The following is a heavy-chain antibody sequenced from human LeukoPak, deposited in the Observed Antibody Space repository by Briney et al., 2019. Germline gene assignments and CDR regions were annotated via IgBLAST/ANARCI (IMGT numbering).Heavy chain of an antibody. V-gene: IGHV4-34*01. D-gene: IGHD3-10*01. J-gene: IGHJ4*02. CDR3: AVYAMVRGVPFDY. CDR2: INHSGST. CDR1: GGSFSGYY. Sequence: SETLSLTCAVYGGSFSGYYWSWIRQPPGKGLEWIGEINHSGSTNYNPSPKSRVTISVATSKNQYSLKLSSVTASDTAVYYCAVYAMVRGVPFDYWGQGTLVTVYS.